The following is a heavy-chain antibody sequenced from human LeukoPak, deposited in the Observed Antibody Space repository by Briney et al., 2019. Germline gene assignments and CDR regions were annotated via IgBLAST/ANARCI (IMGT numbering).Heavy chain of an antibody. CDR1: GFTFDDYG. CDR3: ARDFSGYDYNFDY. CDR2: INWNGGRT. D-gene: IGHD5-12*01. Sequence: PGGSLRLSCAASGFTFDDYGMSWVRQAPGKGLEWVSDINWNGGRTGYADSVKGRFTISRDNAKKSLYLQMNSLRAEDTAVYYCARDFSGYDYNFDYWGQGTVDSVSS. J-gene: IGHJ4*02. V-gene: IGHV3-20*04.